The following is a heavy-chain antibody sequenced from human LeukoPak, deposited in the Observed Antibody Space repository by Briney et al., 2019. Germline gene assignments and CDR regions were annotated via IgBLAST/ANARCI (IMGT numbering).Heavy chain of an antibody. Sequence: GASVKVSCKASGYTFTSYGVSWVRQAPGQGLEWMGWISAYNGNTNYAQKVQGRVTMTTDTSTSTAYMELRSLRSDDTAVYYCARSSYYDSSGYYPIDYWGQGTLVTVSS. D-gene: IGHD3-22*01. CDR3: ARSSYYDSSGYYPIDY. CDR2: ISAYNGNT. CDR1: GYTFTSYG. J-gene: IGHJ4*02. V-gene: IGHV1-18*01.